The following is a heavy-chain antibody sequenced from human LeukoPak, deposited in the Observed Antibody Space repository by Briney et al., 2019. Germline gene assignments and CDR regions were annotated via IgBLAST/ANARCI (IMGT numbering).Heavy chain of an antibody. V-gene: IGHV3-73*01. D-gene: IGHD3-3*01. J-gene: IGHJ3*02. CDR2: IRSKANSYAT. CDR3: TRRYYDFWSGYYDAFDI. Sequence: GGSLRLSCAASGLTFSVSAMHWVRQASGKGLEWVGRIRSKANSYATAYAASVKGRFTISRDDSKNTAYLQMNSLKTEDTAVYYCTRRYYDFWSGYYDAFDIWGQGTMVTVSS. CDR1: GLTFSVSA.